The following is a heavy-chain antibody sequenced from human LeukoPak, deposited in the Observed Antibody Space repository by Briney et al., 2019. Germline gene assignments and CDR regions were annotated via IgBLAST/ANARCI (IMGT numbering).Heavy chain of an antibody. J-gene: IGHJ6*03. D-gene: IGHD3-10*01. CDR2: INHSGST. V-gene: IGHV4-34*01. CDR1: GGSFSGYY. Sequence: PSETLSLTCAVYGGSFSGYYWSWIRQPPGKGLEWIGEINHSGSTNYNPSLKSRVTIPVDTSKNQFSLKLSSVTAADTAVYYCARHPLYYYGSGILTYMDVWGKGTTVTISS. CDR3: ARHPLYYYGSGILTYMDV.